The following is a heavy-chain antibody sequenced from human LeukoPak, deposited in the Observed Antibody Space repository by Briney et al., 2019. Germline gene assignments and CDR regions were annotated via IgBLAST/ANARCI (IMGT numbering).Heavy chain of an antibody. D-gene: IGHD2-2*01. CDR1: GFTFSDYY. CDR2: ISSSGSTI. V-gene: IGHV3-11*01. Sequence: GGSLRLSCAASGFTFSDYYMSWIRQAPGKGLEWVSYISSSGSTIYYADSVKGRFTISRDNAKNSLYLQMDSLRAEDTAVYYCARGLVVVPAAIWDWGQGTLVTVSS. CDR3: ARGLVVVPAAIWD. J-gene: IGHJ4*02.